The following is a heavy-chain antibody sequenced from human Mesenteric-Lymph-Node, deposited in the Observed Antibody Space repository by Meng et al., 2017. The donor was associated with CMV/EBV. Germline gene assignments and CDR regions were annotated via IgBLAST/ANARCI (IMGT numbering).Heavy chain of an antibody. J-gene: IGHJ4*02. CDR2: IYWNDDK. V-gene: IGHV2-5*01. D-gene: IGHD2-2*01. CDR1: GFSLSTSGVG. Sequence: SGPTLVKPTQTLTLTCTFSGFSLSTSGVGVGWIRQPPGKALEWLALIYWNDDKRYSPSLKSRLTITKDTSKNQVVLTMTNMDPVDTATYYCARYSCSSTSCYFDYWGQGTLVTVSS. CDR3: ARYSCSSTSCYFDY.